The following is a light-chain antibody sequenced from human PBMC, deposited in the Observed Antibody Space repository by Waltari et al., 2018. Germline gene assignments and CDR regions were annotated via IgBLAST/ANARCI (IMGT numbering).Light chain of an antibody. CDR3: QSSDSSGTWV. CDR1: SGSIASNY. Sequence: NFMLTQPHSVSESPGKTVTISCTRSSGSIASNYVQLYQQRPGSAPTAVIYADNQRPSGVPDRFSGSIDSSSNSASLTISGLKTEDEADYFCQSSDSSGTWVFGGGTKLTVL. J-gene: IGLJ3*02. V-gene: IGLV6-57*04. CDR2: ADN.